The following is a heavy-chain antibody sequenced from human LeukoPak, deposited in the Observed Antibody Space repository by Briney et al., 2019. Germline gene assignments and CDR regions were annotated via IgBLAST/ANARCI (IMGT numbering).Heavy chain of an antibody. D-gene: IGHD3-16*02. V-gene: IGHV3-21*01. CDR1: GFTFSSYS. CDR3: ARAPPMITFGGVIAHPIDY. CDR2: ISSSSSYI. Sequence: GGSLRLSCAASGFTFSSYSMNWARQAPGKGLEWVSSISSSSSYIYYADSVKGRFTISRDNSKNTLYLQMNSLRAEDTAVYYCARAPPMITFGGVIAHPIDYWGQGTLVTVSS. J-gene: IGHJ4*02.